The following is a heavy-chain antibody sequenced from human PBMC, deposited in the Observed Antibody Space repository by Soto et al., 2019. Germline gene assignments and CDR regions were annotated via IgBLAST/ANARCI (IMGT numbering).Heavy chain of an antibody. CDR3: ASLPKYFDWLWDYYGMDV. V-gene: IGHV4-59*01. CDR2: IYYSGT. CDR1: GGSISSYY. D-gene: IGHD3-9*01. J-gene: IGHJ6*02. Sequence: PSETLSLTCSVSGGSISSYYWSWIRQPPGKGLERIAYIYYSGTSYKPSLKSRISISEDTSKNQFSLKLNSVTAADTAVYYCASLPKYFDWLWDYYGMDVWGQGTTVTVSS.